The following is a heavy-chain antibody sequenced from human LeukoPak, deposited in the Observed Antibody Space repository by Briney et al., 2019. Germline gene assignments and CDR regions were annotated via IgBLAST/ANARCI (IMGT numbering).Heavy chain of an antibody. J-gene: IGHJ5*02. CDR1: GGSISSYY. D-gene: IGHD3-3*01. CDR3: ARGPQLNTYYDFWSGYNWFDP. Sequence: PSGTLSLTCTVSGGSISSYYWSWIRQPPGKGLEWIGYIYYSGSTNYNPSLKSRVTISVDTSKNQFSLKLSSVTAADTAVYYCARGPQLNTYYDFWSGYNWFDPWGQGTLVTVSS. V-gene: IGHV4-59*01. CDR2: IYYSGST.